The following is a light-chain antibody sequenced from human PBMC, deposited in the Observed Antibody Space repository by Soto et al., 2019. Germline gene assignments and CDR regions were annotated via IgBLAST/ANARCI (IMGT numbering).Light chain of an antibody. CDR2: GAS. CDR1: QNVGSN. V-gene: IGKV3-15*01. J-gene: IGKJ2*01. Sequence: EIVMTQSPATLSVSPGERATLSCRASQNVGSNLAWYQQKPGQAPRLLIFGASTMDTGIPARFSGSGSGTDFTLTISSLQSEDLAVYYCQQYKNWPRTFGQGTKVEIK. CDR3: QQYKNWPRT.